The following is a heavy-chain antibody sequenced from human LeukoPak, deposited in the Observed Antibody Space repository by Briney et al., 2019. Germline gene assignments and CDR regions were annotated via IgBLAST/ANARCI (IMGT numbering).Heavy chain of an antibody. J-gene: IGHJ5*02. CDR2: ISYDGSNK. D-gene: IGHD3-10*01. CDR1: GFTFSSYA. V-gene: IGHV3-30*04. Sequence: GGSLRLSCAASGFTFSSYAMHWVRQAPGKGLEWVAVISYDGSNKYYADSVKGRFTISRDNPKNTLYLQMNSLRAEDTAVYYCAKNKGSGSYLPSNWFDPWGQGTLVTVSS. CDR3: AKNKGSGSYLPSNWFDP.